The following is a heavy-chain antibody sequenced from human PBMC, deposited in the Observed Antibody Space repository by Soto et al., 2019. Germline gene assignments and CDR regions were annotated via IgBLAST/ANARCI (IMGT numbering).Heavy chain of an antibody. D-gene: IGHD4-17*01. V-gene: IGHV4-59*12. Sequence: QVHLQESGPGLVKASETLSLTCTVSGDSISSYYWSWIRQPPGKRLEWIGYIYYSGATYYNPSLQSRVTISVDRAKNQFSLKLTSVTAADTAMYFCARTTYGDDAFEIWGQGTTVTVSS. J-gene: IGHJ3*02. CDR2: IYYSGAT. CDR3: ARTTYGDDAFEI. CDR1: GDSISSYY.